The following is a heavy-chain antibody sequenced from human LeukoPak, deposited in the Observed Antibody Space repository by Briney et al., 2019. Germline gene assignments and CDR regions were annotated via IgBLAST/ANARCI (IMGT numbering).Heavy chain of an antibody. CDR1: GFTFSSYW. CDR2: IKQDGSEK. V-gene: IGHV3-7*01. CDR3: ARGGAGAPYYYGMDV. Sequence: GGSLRLSCAASGFTFSSYWMSWVRQAPGKGLEWVANIKQDGSEKYYVDSVKGRFTISRDNSKNTLYLQMNSLRAEDTAVYYCARGGAGAPYYYGMDVWGQGTTVTVSS. J-gene: IGHJ6*02. D-gene: IGHD1-26*01.